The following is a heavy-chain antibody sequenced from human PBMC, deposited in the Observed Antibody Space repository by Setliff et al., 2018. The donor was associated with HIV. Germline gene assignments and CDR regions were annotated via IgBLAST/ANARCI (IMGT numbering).Heavy chain of an antibody. CDR3: AREPRVRGTLDF. CDR2: IYASGST. CDR1: DDSISSGANY. Sequence: SETLSLTCSVSDDSISSGANYWSWIRQPAGQRLEWTGRIYASGSTNYNPSLKSRVSISVDMSQNQFSLKVTSVTAADTAVYYCAREPRVRGTLDFWGQGTLVTVSS. J-gene: IGHJ4*02. D-gene: IGHD2-15*01. V-gene: IGHV4-61*02.